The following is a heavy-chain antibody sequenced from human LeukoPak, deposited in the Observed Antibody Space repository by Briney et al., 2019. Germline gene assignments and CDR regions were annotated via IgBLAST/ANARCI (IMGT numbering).Heavy chain of an antibody. Sequence: SETLSLTCTVSGGSISSSSYYWGWIRQPPGKGLEWIGSIYYSGSTYYNPSLKSRVTISVDTSKNQFSLKLSSVTGADTAVYYCARYYYGSGSYKGAFDYWGQGTLVTVSS. CDR1: GGSISSSSYY. CDR3: ARYYYGSGSYKGAFDY. J-gene: IGHJ4*02. D-gene: IGHD3-10*01. V-gene: IGHV4-39*01. CDR2: IYYSGST.